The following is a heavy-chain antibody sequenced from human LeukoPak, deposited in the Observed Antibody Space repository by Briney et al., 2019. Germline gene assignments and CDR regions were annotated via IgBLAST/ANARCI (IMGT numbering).Heavy chain of an antibody. CDR3: ARESPELWFGSNVRAFDI. D-gene: IGHD3-10*01. CDR2: MYNSGST. CDR1: GVSISSGDYY. V-gene: IGHV4-61*08. Sequence: NPSETLSHTCTVSGVSISSGDYYWSWIRQPPGKGLEWIGYMYNSGSTSYNPSLKSRVTISVDTSKNQFSLKLSSVTAADTAVYYCARESPELWFGSNVRAFDIWGQGTMVTVSS. J-gene: IGHJ3*02.